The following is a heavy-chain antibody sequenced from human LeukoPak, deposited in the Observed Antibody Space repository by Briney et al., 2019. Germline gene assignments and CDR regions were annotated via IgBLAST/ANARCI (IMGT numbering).Heavy chain of an antibody. D-gene: IGHD3-10*01. CDR3: ARPSYGSGSYYFDY. V-gene: IGHV4-39*01. Sequence: PSETLSLTCTVSGGSISSSSYYWGWIRQPPGKGLEWIGSIYYSGSTYYNPSLKSRVTISVDTSKNQFSLELSSVTAADTAVYYCARPSYGSGSYYFDYWGQGTLVTVSS. CDR1: GGSISSSSYY. J-gene: IGHJ4*02. CDR2: IYYSGST.